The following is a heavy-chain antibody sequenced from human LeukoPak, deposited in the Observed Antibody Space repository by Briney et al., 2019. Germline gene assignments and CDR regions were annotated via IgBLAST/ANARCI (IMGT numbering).Heavy chain of an antibody. CDR3: ARLGAATVTLYYYYYMDV. CDR2: INHSGST. Sequence: SETLSLTCAVYGGSVSGYSWSWIRQPPGKGLEWIGEINHSGSTNYSPSLKSRVTISVDTSNNQFSLRLSSVTAADTALYYCARLGAATVTLYYYYYMDVWGKGTTVTVSS. CDR1: GGSVSGYS. V-gene: IGHV4-34*01. D-gene: IGHD4-17*01. J-gene: IGHJ6*03.